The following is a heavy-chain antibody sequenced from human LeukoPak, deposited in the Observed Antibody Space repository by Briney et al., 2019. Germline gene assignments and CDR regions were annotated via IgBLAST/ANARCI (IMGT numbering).Heavy chain of an antibody. Sequence: SVTVSFKSSVYTFTSYRFNWVRQPPGQGLAGMGWIRAYNSNTNYAQTVQGRVTMTTDKSTSTAYMELRSLRSDDTAVYYCARFYYGSGAIDYWGQGTLVTVSS. CDR1: VYTFTSYR. CDR3: ARFYYGSGAIDY. D-gene: IGHD3-10*01. V-gene: IGHV1-18*01. CDR2: IRAYNSNT. J-gene: IGHJ4*02.